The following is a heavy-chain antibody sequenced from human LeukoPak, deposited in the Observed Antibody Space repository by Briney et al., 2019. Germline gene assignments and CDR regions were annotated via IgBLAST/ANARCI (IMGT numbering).Heavy chain of an antibody. Sequence: SQTLSLTCAISGDSVSSNSATWNWIRQSPSRGLEWLGRTYYRSKCFNDYAVSVESRLSVTPATSKNHFSLQLNSVTPDDTAVYYCASRNPASLTFDIWGQGKMVTVSS. CDR3: ASRNPASLTFDI. CDR2: TYYRSKCFN. V-gene: IGHV6-1*01. CDR1: GDSVSSNSAT. D-gene: IGHD3-3*02. J-gene: IGHJ3*02.